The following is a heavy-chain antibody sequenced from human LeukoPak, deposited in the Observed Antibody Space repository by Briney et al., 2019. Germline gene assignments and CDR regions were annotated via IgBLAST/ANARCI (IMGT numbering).Heavy chain of an antibody. CDR3: ARDRWIQLWSTDNTDAFDI. CDR2: ISSSSSYT. CDR1: EFTFSDYY. V-gene: IGHV3-11*06. J-gene: IGHJ3*02. Sequence: GGSLRLSCAASEFTFSDYYMSWIRQAPGKGLEWVSYISSSSSYTNYADSVKGRFTISRDNAKNSLYLQMNSLRAEDTAVYYCARDRWIQLWSTDNTDAFDIWGQGTMVTVSS. D-gene: IGHD5-18*01.